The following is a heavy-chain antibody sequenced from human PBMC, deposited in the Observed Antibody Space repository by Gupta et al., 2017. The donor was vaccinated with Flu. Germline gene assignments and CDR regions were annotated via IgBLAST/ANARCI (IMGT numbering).Heavy chain of an antibody. Sequence: RYYWGWSSQPAGKGLEWIGNIYYSGSTNYNHSLKSRVTISGDTSKIHFSLKLSSGTAAYTAVYDGASLFAGVNVNYPYGDYGGQGTLVTVSS. J-gene: IGHJ4*02. CDR2: IYYSGST. D-gene: IGHD3-16*02. V-gene: IGHV4-39*02. CDR3: ASLFAGVNVNYPYGDY. CDR1: RYY.